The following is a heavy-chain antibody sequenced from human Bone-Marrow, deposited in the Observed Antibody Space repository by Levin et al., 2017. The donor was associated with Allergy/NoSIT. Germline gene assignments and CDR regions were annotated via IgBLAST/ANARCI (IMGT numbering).Heavy chain of an antibody. J-gene: IGHJ6*03. CDR2: ISYDGSNK. Sequence: LSLTCAASGFTFSSSAMHWVRQAPGKGLEWVAVISYDGSNKYYADSVKGRFTISRDNSKNTLYLQMNSLRAEDTAVYYCASTNRGGCTSCYYYYMDVWGKGTTVTVSS. V-gene: IGHV3-30-3*01. CDR3: ASTNRGGCTSCYYYYMDV. CDR1: GFTFSSSA. D-gene: IGHD2-2*01.